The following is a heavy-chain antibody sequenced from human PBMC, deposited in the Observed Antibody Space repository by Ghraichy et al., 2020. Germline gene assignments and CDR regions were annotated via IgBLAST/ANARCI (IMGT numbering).Heavy chain of an antibody. D-gene: IGHD3-10*01. Sequence: GESLNISSAASGFTFSTYAMQWVRQAPGKGLEWVAVISYDGNTKYYADSVKGRFTISRDNSKNTVYLEMNSLRGEDTAVYYCARGVFRGRMSGKFDNWGQGTLVTVSS. CDR3: ARGVFRGRMSGKFDN. CDR1: GFTFSTYA. V-gene: IGHV3-30-3*01. CDR2: ISYDGNTK. J-gene: IGHJ4*02.